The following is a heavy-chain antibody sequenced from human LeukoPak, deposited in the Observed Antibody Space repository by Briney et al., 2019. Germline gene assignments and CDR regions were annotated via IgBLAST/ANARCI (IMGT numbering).Heavy chain of an antibody. J-gene: IGHJ5*02. CDR3: ARRCDSGGYRFWFDP. V-gene: IGHV5-51*01. D-gene: IGHD3-16*02. CDR2: ISPHDSDT. Sequence: GESLKISCKGTGNSFTNYCIGWVRQMPGKGLEWMGMISPHDSDTRYSPSFQGQVTISADKSITTAYLQWSSLKASDTAIYYCARRCDSGGYRFWFDPWGQGTLVTVSS. CDR1: GNSFTNYC.